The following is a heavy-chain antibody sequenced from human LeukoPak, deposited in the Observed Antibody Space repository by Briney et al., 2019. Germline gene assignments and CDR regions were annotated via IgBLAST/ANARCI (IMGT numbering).Heavy chain of an antibody. CDR1: GYFISSGYY. J-gene: IGHJ4*02. D-gene: IGHD5-12*01. CDR3: ARHPNIVATFDY. V-gene: IGHV4-38-2*01. CDR2: IYHSGST. Sequence: PSETLSLTCAVSGYFISSGYYWGWIRQPPGKGLEWIGSIYHSGSTYYNPSLKSRVTISVDTSKNQFSLKLSSVTAADTDVYYCARHPNIVATFDYWGQGTLFTVSS.